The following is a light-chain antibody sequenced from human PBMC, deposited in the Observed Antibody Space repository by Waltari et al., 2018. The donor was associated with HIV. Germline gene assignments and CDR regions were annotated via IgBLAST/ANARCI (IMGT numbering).Light chain of an antibody. V-gene: IGKV3-11*01. CDR3: QERSNWPPIT. J-gene: IGKJ5*01. CDR2: DAS. Sequence: EIVLTQSPATMSLSPGERATLSCRASQSVGTFLGWYQQKPGKAPRLLVYDASNTAAGIPARFRGSGSGTDFTLTISSLEPEDSAVYYCQERSNWPPITFGQGTRLEIK. CDR1: QSVGTF.